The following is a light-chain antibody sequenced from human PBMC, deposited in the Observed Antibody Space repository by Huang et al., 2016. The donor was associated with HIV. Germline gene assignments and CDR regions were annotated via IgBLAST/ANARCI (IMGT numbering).Light chain of an antibody. CDR1: QGISKS. Sequence: DIQMTQSPSSLSASVGDRVTIICRASQGISKSLAWYQQKPGKAPKLLLDATSKLESGVPYRFSGSCSGTHYTLTISTLQPEDLATYYCQQYQSVPWTFGQGTKVAI. V-gene: IGKV1-NL1*01. CDR2: ATS. J-gene: IGKJ1*01. CDR3: QQYQSVPWT.